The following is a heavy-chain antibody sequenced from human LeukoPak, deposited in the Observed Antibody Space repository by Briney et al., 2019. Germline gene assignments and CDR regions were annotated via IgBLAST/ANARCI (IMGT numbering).Heavy chain of an antibody. J-gene: IGHJ4*02. D-gene: IGHD6-6*01. Sequence: PGGSLRLSCAASGITFSTYSMNWVRQAPGKGLEWVAYITSDSSVIYYADSVKGRFTISRDNAKESLYLQMNSLRVEDTAVYYCVGEGRQLALFDYWGQGTLVTVSS. V-gene: IGHV3-48*01. CDR2: ITSDSSVI. CDR3: VGEGRQLALFDY. CDR1: GITFSTYS.